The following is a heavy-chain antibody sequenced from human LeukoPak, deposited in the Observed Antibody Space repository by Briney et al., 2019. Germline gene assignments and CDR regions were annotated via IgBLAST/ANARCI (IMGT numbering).Heavy chain of an antibody. CDR1: GYSFTSYW. Sequence: KYGESLKISCKGSGYSFTSYWISWVRQMPGKGLEWMGRIDPSDSYTNYSPSFQGHVTISADKSISTAYLQWSSLRASDTAMYYCATHPGGLQSGFDNWGQGTLVTVSS. CDR3: ATHPGGLQSGFDN. D-gene: IGHD5-24*01. J-gene: IGHJ4*02. CDR2: IDPSDSYT. V-gene: IGHV5-10-1*01.